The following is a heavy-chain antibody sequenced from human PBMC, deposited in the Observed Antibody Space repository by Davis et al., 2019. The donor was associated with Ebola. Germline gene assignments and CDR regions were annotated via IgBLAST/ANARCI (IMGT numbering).Heavy chain of an antibody. D-gene: IGHD2-15*01. CDR1: GGSISSYY. CDR3: ASRGGSYYGMDV. J-gene: IGHJ6*02. Sequence: PSETLSLTCTVSGGSISSYYWSWIRQPPGKGLEWIGYIYYSGSTNYNPSLKSRVTISVDTSKNQFSLKLSSVTAADTAVYYCASRGGSYYGMDVWGQGTTVTVSS. CDR2: IYYSGST. V-gene: IGHV4-59*08.